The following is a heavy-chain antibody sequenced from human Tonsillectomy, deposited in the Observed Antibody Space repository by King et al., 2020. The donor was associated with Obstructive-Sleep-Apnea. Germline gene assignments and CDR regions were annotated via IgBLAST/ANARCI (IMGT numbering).Heavy chain of an antibody. V-gene: IGHV3-64D*06. CDR3: VKDWVYYYDSSGYLY. CDR2: ISSNGGST. D-gene: IGHD3-22*01. CDR1: GFTFSSYA. Sequence: VQLVESGGGLVQPGGSLRLSCSASGFTFSSYAMHWVRQAPGKGLEYVSAISSNGGSTYYADSVKGRFTISRDNSKNTLYLQMSSMRAEDTAVYYCVKDWVYYYDSSGYLYWGQGTLVTVSS. J-gene: IGHJ4*02.